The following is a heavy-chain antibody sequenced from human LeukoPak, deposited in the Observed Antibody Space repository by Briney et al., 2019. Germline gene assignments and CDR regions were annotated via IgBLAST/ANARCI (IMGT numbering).Heavy chain of an antibody. D-gene: IGHD4-17*01. CDR1: GYTFTSYY. CDR3: ARGDYVVDY. V-gene: IGHV1-46*01. J-gene: IGHJ4*02. CDR2: INPSGGNT. Sequence: ASVKVSCKASGYTFTSYYMHWVRQAPGQGLEWMGIINPSGGNTGYAQKFQGRVTITRNTSISTAYMELSSLRSEDTAVYYCARGDYVVDYWGQGTLVTVSS.